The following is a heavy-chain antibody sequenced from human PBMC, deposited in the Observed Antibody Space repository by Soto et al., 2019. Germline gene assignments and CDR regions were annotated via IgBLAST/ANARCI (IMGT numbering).Heavy chain of an antibody. CDR3: AREAYGDYVGYFDP. Sequence: SQSLPVPCSVFGGKIGTGGCFWTWIRQPPVQPLEWIGHTYHSGNPYYTPSLKRRVIISVDRSKNQFSLKLSSVTAADTAVYYCAREAYGDYVGYFDPWRQGSPVTVSS. J-gene: IGHJ5*02. D-gene: IGHD4-17*01. CDR1: GGKIGTGGCF. V-gene: IGHV4-30-2*01. CDR2: TYHSGNP.